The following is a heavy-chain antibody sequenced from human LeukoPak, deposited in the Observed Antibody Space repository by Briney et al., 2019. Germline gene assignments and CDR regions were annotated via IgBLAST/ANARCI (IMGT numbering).Heavy chain of an antibody. CDR1: GYTFTSYG. D-gene: IGHD1-26*01. Sequence: ASVKVSCKASGYTFTSYGISWVRQAPGQGLEWMGWISAYNGNTNYAQKLQGRVTMTTDTSTSTAYMELRSLRSDDTAVYYCARDHGLVDKGYYFDYWGQGTPVTVSS. CDR2: ISAYNGNT. J-gene: IGHJ4*02. CDR3: ARDHGLVDKGYYFDY. V-gene: IGHV1-18*01.